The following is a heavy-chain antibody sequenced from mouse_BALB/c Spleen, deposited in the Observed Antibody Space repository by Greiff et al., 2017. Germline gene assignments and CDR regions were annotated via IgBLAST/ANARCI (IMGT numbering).Heavy chain of an antibody. CDR1: GFTFSSYD. J-gene: IGHJ4*01. Sequence: DVKLVESGGGLVQPGGSRKLSCAASGFTFSSYDMSWVRQTPEKRLEWVATISSGGSYTYYPDSVKGRFTISRDNAKNTLYLQMSSLKSEDTAMYYCTRDQTGTWTYAMDYWGQGTSVTVSS. CDR2: ISSGGSYT. V-gene: IGHV5-6-4*01. CDR3: TRDQTGTWTYAMDY. D-gene: IGHD4-1*01.